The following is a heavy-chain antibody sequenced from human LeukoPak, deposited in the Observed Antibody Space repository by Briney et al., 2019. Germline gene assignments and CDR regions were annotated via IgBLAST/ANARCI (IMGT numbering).Heavy chain of an antibody. Sequence: GGSLRLSCAASGFTFSNYWVHWVRQAPGMGLVWVSRINPDGTTTSYADSVKGRFTISRDNAKNTLYLQMNSLRAEDTAVYYCARGYSGSYRIDYWGQGTLVTVSS. CDR3: ARGYSGSYRIDY. J-gene: IGHJ4*02. CDR1: GFTFSNYW. CDR2: INPDGTTT. D-gene: IGHD1-26*01. V-gene: IGHV3-74*01.